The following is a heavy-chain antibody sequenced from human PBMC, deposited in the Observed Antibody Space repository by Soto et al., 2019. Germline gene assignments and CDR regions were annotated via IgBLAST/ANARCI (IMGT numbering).Heavy chain of an antibody. J-gene: IGHJ6*02. CDR1: GGTFSSYA. CDR2: IIPIFGTA. D-gene: IGHD4-17*01. CDR3: AREVVFVDYGDYYYYGMDV. V-gene: IGHV1-69*13. Sequence: ASVKVSCKASGGTFSSYAISWVRQAPGQGLEWMGGIIPIFGTANYAQKFQGRVTITADESTSTAYMELSSLRSEDTAVYYCAREVVFVDYGDYYYYGMDVWGQGTTVTVSS.